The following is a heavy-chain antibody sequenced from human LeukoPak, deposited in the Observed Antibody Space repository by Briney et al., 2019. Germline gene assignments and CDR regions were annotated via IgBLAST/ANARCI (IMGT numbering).Heavy chain of an antibody. Sequence: PGGSLRLSCAASGFTFSSYAMSWVRQAPGKGLEWVSVISDNGGSIFYADSVKGRFTISRDNSKNTLYLQMSSLRAEDTAIYYCAKDRPPGYCSSTSCPGENWFDPWGQGTLVTVSS. D-gene: IGHD2-2*01. CDR3: AKDRPPGYCSSTSCPGENWFDP. CDR1: GFTFSSYA. J-gene: IGHJ5*02. V-gene: IGHV3-23*01. CDR2: ISDNGGSI.